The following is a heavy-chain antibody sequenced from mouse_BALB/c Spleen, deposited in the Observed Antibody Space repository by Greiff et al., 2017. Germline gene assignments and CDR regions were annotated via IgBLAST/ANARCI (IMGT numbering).Heavy chain of an antibody. Sequence: EVQLQQSGPGLVKPSQSLSLTCTVTGYSITSDYAWNWIRQFPGNKLEWMGYISYSGSTSYNPSLKSRISITRDTSKNQFFLQLNSVTTEDTATYYCARSNDGYLPFAYWGQGTLVTVSA. J-gene: IGHJ3*01. CDR2: ISYSGST. D-gene: IGHD2-3*01. CDR3: ARSNDGYLPFAY. V-gene: IGHV3-2*02. CDR1: GYSITSDYA.